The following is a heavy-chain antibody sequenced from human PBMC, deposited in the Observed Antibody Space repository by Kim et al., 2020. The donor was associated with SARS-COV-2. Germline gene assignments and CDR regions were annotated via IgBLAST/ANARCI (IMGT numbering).Heavy chain of an antibody. D-gene: IGHD1-20*01. CDR3: ARVGYNWNYNYYYGMDV. J-gene: IGHJ6*02. Sequence: LKSRVTISVDTAKNQFSLKLSSVTAADTAVYYCARVGYNWNYNYYYGMDVWGQGTTVTVSS. V-gene: IGHV4-59*01.